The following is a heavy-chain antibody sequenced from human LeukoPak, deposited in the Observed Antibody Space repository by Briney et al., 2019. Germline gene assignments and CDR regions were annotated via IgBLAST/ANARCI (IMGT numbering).Heavy chain of an antibody. V-gene: IGHV3-20*01. Sequence: PGGSLRLSCAASGFTFDDYGMSWVRQAPGKGLEWVSGINWNGGSTGYADSVKGRFTISRDNAKNSLYLQMNSLRAEDTALYHCARDRPSRVRGVVFDYWGQGTLVTVSS. D-gene: IGHD3-10*01. CDR3: ARDRPSRVRGVVFDY. CDR1: GFTFDDYG. CDR2: INWNGGST. J-gene: IGHJ4*02.